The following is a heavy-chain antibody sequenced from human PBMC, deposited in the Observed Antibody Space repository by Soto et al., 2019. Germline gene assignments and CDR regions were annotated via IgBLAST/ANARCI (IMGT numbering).Heavy chain of an antibody. Sequence: PAWSLRLSCAASGFTVTSNYTSWVRQAPGTLLEWVSVIYSGGSTYYADSVKGRFNISRDNPKNTLYIQMNSLRAEDTAVYYCARGKFGLSELMRRDNWFDPWGQGTLVTFSS. CDR3: ARGKFGLSELMRRDNWFDP. CDR1: GFTVTSNY. J-gene: IGHJ5*02. D-gene: IGHD3-16*01. V-gene: IGHV3-53*01. CDR2: IYSGGST.